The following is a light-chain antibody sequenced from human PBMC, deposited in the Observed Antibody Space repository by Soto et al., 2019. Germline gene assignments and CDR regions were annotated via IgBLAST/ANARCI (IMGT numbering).Light chain of an antibody. J-gene: IGKJ1*01. CDR1: QSISSW. CDR2: DAS. CDR3: QQYNSYSGT. Sequence: EIQMTRSPSTLSASVGERVTITCRASQSISSWLAWYHQKPGTAPKLLIYDASSLESGVPSRFSGSGSGTEFTLTISSLQPDDFATYYCQQYNSYSGTFGQGTKVDI. V-gene: IGKV1-5*01.